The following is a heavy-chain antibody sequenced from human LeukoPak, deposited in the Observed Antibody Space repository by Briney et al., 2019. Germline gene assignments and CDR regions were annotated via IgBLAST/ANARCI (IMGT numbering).Heavy chain of an antibody. J-gene: IGHJ5*02. D-gene: IGHD2-2*01. V-gene: IGHV4-34*01. Sequence: PSETLSLTCTVSGGSISGYYWSWIRQPPGKGLEWIGEINHSGSTNYNPSLKSRVTISVDTSKNQFSLKLSSVTAADTAVYYCARGLRRDIVVVPAARLGLNWFDPWGQGTLVTVSS. CDR1: GGSISGYY. CDR3: ARGLRRDIVVVPAARLGLNWFDP. CDR2: INHSGST.